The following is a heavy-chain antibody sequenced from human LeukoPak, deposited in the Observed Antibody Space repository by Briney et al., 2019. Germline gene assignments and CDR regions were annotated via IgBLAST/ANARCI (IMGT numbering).Heavy chain of an antibody. CDR3: ARGGDSWIQLWFNFDY. CDR1: GYTLTSYY. CDR2: INPSGGST. V-gene: IGHV1-46*03. J-gene: IGHJ4*02. D-gene: IGHD5-18*01. Sequence: ASVKVSCKASGYTLTSYYMHWVRQAPGQGLEWMGIINPSGGSTSYAQKFQGRVTMTRDTSTSTVYMELSSLRSEDTAVYYCARGGDSWIQLWFNFDYWGQGTLVTVSS.